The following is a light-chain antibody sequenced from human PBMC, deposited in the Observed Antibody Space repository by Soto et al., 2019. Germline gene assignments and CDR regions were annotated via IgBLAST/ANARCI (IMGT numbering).Light chain of an antibody. J-gene: IGLJ1*01. CDR3: SSYTSSTYTISSTLV. Sequence: QSALTQPASVSGSPGQSITISCTGTSSDVGNYNYVSWYQHHPGKAPKLMIFDVSSRPSGVSYRFSGSKSGNTASLTISGLHAEDEADYYCSSYTSSTYTISSTLVFGTGTKLTVL. V-gene: IGLV2-14*03. CDR1: SSDVGNYNY. CDR2: DVS.